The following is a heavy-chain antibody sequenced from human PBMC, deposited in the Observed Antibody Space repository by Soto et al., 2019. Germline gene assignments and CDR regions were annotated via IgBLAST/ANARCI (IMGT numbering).Heavy chain of an antibody. V-gene: IGHV3-30-3*01. J-gene: IGHJ4*02. CDR2: ISYDGSNK. CDR1: GFTFSSYA. Sequence: PGGSLRLSCAASGFTFSSYAMHWVRQAPGKGLEWVAVISYDGSNKYYADSVKGRFTISRDNSKNTLYLQMNSLRAEDTAVYYCAKERGDGPYYFAYWGQGTLVTVSS. CDR3: AKERGDGPYYFAY.